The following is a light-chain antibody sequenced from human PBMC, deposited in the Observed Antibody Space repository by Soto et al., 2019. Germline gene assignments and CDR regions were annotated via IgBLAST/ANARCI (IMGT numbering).Light chain of an antibody. Sequence: DIQMTQSPSSLSASVGDRVTITCRASQAIHSYLNWYQQKPGKAPKLLILVASTLPSGVPSRFSGSGSGTDFTLTISSLQPEDFATYYCQQSYSNTQTFGQGTKVDIK. V-gene: IGKV1-39*01. CDR1: QAIHSY. CDR3: QQSYSNTQT. CDR2: VAS. J-gene: IGKJ1*01.